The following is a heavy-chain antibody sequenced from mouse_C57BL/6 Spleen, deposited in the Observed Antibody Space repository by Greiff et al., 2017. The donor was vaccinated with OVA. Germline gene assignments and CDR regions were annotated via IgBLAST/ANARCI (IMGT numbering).Heavy chain of an antibody. CDR3: ARSYDYLAY. J-gene: IGHJ2*01. Sequence: VQLQQSGPELVKPGASVKISCKASGYTFTDYYMNWVKQSHGKSLEWIGDINPNNGGTSYNQKFKGKATLTVDKSSSTAYMELRSLTSEDSAVYYCARSYDYLAYWGQGTTLTVSS. D-gene: IGHD2-4*01. CDR1: GYTFTDYY. CDR2: INPNNGGT. V-gene: IGHV1-26*01.